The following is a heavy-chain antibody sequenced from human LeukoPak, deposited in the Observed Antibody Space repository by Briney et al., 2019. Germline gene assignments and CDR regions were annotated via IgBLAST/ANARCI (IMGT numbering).Heavy chain of an antibody. V-gene: IGHV3-66*01. CDR1: GFTFSSYA. J-gene: IGHJ3*02. D-gene: IGHD4/OR15-4a*01. CDR3: ARDSLGLNDAFDI. Sequence: GGSLRLSCAASGFTFSSYAMSWVRQAPGKGLEWVSVIYSGGSTYYADSVKGRFTISRDNSKNTLYLQMNSLRAEDTAVYYCARDSLGLNDAFDIWGQGTMVTVSS. CDR2: IYSGGST.